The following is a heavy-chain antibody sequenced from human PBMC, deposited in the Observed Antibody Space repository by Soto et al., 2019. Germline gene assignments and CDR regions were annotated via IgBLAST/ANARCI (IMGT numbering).Heavy chain of an antibody. Sequence: SVKVSCKPSGGTFSSYAIRWVRQPPGHGLEGVGGLIPIFGRENYAQKFQGRATITADEYTSTDYVALSSLRSEDTAVYYCARGSHSIRFLGCYYYRMDVWGQGTTVTVSS. J-gene: IGHJ6*02. CDR3: ARGSHSIRFLGCYYYRMDV. CDR2: LIPIFGRE. CDR1: GGTFSSYA. D-gene: IGHD3-3*01. V-gene: IGHV1-69*13.